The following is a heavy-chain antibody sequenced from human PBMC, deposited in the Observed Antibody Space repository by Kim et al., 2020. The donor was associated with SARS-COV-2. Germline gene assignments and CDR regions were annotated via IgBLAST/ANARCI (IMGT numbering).Heavy chain of an antibody. CDR2: ISGSGGST. V-gene: IGHV3-23*01. D-gene: IGHD3-9*01. J-gene: IGHJ4*02. CDR3: AKRERRYFDWLPNDY. CDR1: GFTFSSYA. Sequence: GGSLRLSCAASGFTFSSYAMSWVQAPGKGLEWVSAISGSGGSTYYADSVKGRFTISRDNSKNTLYLQMNSLRAEDTAVYYCAKRERRYFDWLPNDYWGQGTLVTVSS.